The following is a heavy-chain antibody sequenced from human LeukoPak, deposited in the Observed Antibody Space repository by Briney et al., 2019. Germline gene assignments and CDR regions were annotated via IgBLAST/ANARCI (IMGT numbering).Heavy chain of an antibody. V-gene: IGHV3-9*01. J-gene: IGHJ5*02. CDR3: ALVGIAAAEGEFDP. D-gene: IGHD6-13*01. CDR2: ISWNSGSK. CDR1: GFTFDDYA. Sequence: GGSLRLSCAASGFTFDDYAMYWVRQAPGKGLEWVSGISWNSGSKGYADSVKGRFTISRDNAKNSLYLQMNSLRAEDTAVYYCALVGIAAAEGEFDPWGQGTLVTVSS.